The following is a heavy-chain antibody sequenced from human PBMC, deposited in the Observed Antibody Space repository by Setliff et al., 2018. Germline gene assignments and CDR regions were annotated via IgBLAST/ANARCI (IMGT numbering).Heavy chain of an antibody. V-gene: IGHV4-59*01. CDR1: GGSISSYY. D-gene: IGHD2-15*01. CDR3: ARRGKYSSLV. CDR2: IYYSGST. J-gene: IGHJ4*02. Sequence: SETLSLTCTVSGGSISSYYWSWIRQPPGKGLEWIGYIYYSGSTNYNPSLKSRVTISVDTSKNQFSLKLSSVTAADTAVHYCARRGKYSSLVWGQGTLVTVSS.